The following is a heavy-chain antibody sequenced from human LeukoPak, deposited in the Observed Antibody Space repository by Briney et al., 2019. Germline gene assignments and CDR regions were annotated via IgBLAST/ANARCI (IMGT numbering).Heavy chain of an antibody. D-gene: IGHD1-26*01. CDR2: IIPIFGTA. Sequence: SVKVSCKASGDTFSSYAISWVRQAPGQGLEWMGRIIPIFGTANYAQKFQGRVTITTDESTSTAYMELSSLRSEDTAVYYCARGGTGLSTTDYWGQGTLVTVSS. CDR3: ARGGTGLSTTDY. J-gene: IGHJ4*02. V-gene: IGHV1-69*05. CDR1: GDTFSSYA.